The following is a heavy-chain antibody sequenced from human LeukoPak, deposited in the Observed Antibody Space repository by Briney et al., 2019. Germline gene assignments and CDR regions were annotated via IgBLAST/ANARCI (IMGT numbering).Heavy chain of an antibody. CDR2: ISGSGGST. V-gene: IGHV3-23*01. J-gene: IGHJ4*02. D-gene: IGHD5-18*01. CDR1: GFTFSSYA. CDR3: AKDLVEYSYGSPAFDY. Sequence: GGSPRLSCAASGFTFSSYAMSWVRQAPGKGLEWVSAISGSGGSTYYADSVKGRFTISRDNSKNTLYLQMNSLRAEDTAVYYCAKDLVEYSYGSPAFDYWGQGTLVTVSS.